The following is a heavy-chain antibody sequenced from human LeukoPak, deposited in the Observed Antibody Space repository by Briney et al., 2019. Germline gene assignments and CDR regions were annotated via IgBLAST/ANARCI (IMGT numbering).Heavy chain of an antibody. Sequence: ASVKVSCKASGYTFTSYGISWVRQAPGQGLEWMGWISAYNGNTNYAQKLQGRVTITADESTSTAYMELSSLRSEDTAVYYCARSPYYDSSGYYGSPDWYFDLWGRGTLVTVSS. CDR3: ARSPYYDSSGYYGSPDWYFDL. J-gene: IGHJ2*01. V-gene: IGHV1-18*01. CDR1: GYTFTSYG. CDR2: ISAYNGNT. D-gene: IGHD3-22*01.